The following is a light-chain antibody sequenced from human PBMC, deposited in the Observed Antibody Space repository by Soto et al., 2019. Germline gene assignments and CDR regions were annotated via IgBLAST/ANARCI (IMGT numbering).Light chain of an antibody. CDR3: QQRSNWPPAVT. J-gene: IGKJ4*01. CDR1: QSVSSY. Sequence: EIVLTQSPATLSLSPGERATLSCRADQSVSSYLAWYQQKPGQAPRLLIYDASNRATGIPARFSGSGSGTDFTLTISSLEPEDFAVYYCQQRSNWPPAVTFGGGTKVDIK. V-gene: IGKV3-11*01. CDR2: DAS.